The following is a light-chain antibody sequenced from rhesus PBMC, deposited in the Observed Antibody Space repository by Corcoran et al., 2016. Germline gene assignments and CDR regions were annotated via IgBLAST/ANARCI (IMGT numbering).Light chain of an antibody. CDR1: ESVGSY. CDR2: SAY. CDR3: QQYNDLLPFT. Sequence: EIVMTQSPATLSLSPGETATLSCRASESVGSYLAWYQKKPGQAPNLLVPSAYVRATCNPERCSGSRSRTDVTHTISSLEPEDVGVYHCQQYNDLLPFTFGPGTKLDIK. J-gene: IGKJ3*01. V-gene: IGKV3-40*03.